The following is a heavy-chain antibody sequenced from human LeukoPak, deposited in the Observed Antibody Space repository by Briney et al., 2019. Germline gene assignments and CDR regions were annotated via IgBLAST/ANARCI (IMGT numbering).Heavy chain of an antibody. V-gene: IGHV3-23*01. CDR1: GFTFTSYA. CDR2: ISGSGGST. J-gene: IGHJ6*02. CDR3: AKWAGAWGNYNYDMDV. Sequence: GGSLRLSCAASGFTFTSYAMSWVRQAPGEGLEWVSGISGSGGSTSYTDSVKGRFTISRDNSKNMLYLQMHSLRAEDTAVYYCAKWAGAWGNYNYDMDVWGQGTTVTVSS. D-gene: IGHD3-16*01.